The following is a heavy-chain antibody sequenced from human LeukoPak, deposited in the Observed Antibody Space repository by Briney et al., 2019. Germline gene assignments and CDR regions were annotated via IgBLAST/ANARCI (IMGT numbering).Heavy chain of an antibody. CDR1: GFSFSTYW. D-gene: IGHD3-9*01. J-gene: IGHJ4*02. CDR2: IKQDGSER. V-gene: IGHV3-7*01. CDR3: ATSVTGNLYYFDY. Sequence: PGGSLRLSCAASGFSFSTYWMSWVRQAPGKGLEWVANIKQDGSERYYVDSVKGRFTISRDNAKNSLYLQMNSLRAEDTAVYYCATSVTGNLYYFDYWGQETLVTVSS.